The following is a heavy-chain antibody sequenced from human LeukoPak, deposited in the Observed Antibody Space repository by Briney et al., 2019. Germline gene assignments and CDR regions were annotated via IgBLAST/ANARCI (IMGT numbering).Heavy chain of an antibody. CDR3: ARDESGESELDY. Sequence: GGSLRLSCAPSGFTFSRYWMSWVRQAPGKGLERVANIKQDGSEKYYVDSVKGRFTISRDNAKNSLYLQMNSLRAEDTAVYYCARDESGESELDYWGQGTLVTVSS. V-gene: IGHV3-7*01. CDR2: IKQDGSEK. CDR1: GFTFSRYW. J-gene: IGHJ4*02. D-gene: IGHD1-26*01.